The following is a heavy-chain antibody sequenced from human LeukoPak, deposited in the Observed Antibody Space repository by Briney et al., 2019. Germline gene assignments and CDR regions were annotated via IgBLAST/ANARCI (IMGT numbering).Heavy chain of an antibody. J-gene: IGHJ4*02. V-gene: IGHV4-39*07. D-gene: IGHD3-22*01. Sequence: PSETLSLTCTVSGGSISSYYWGWIRQPPGKGLERIGSIYYSGSTYYNPSLKSRVTISVDTSKNQFSLKLSSVTAADTAVYYCARDLKPYYYDSSGYPRIDYWGQGTLVTVSS. CDR2: IYYSGST. CDR1: GGSISSYY. CDR3: ARDLKPYYYDSSGYPRIDY.